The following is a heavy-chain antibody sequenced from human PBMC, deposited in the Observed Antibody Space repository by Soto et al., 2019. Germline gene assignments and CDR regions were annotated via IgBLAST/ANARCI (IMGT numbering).Heavy chain of an antibody. Sequence: GESLKISCKHSGFNFPTFWIAWVRQMPVKGLEWMGTIYPDDSDTRYSPSFQGQVTISADKSIQTAYLQWGSLKASDTAMYYCARSRRGAYSSGWYSPSGYYNYGIDVWGQGTKVTVSS. CDR2: IYPDDSDT. CDR3: ARSRRGAYSSGWYSPSGYYNYGIDV. D-gene: IGHD6-19*01. J-gene: IGHJ6*02. CDR1: GFNFPTFW. V-gene: IGHV5-51*01.